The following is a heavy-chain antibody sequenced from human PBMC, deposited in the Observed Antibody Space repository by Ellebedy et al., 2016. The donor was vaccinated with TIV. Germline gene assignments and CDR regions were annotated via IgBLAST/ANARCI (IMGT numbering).Heavy chain of an antibody. V-gene: IGHV4-59*08. Sequence: MPSETLSLTCTVSGGSISSYYWSWIRQPPGKGLEWLGYIYYSGSTNYNPSLKSRVTISVDTSKNQFSLKLSSVTAADTAVYYCARLSDIVVVPAAISWGQGTLVTVSS. J-gene: IGHJ4*02. CDR1: GGSISSYY. CDR3: ARLSDIVVVPAAIS. D-gene: IGHD2-2*01. CDR2: IYYSGST.